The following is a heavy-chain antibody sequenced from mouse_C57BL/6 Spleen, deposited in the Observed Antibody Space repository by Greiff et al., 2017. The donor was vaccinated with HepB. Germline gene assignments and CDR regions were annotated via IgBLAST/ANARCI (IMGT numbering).Heavy chain of an antibody. V-gene: IGHV5-17*01. CDR1: GFTFSDYG. CDR2: ISSGSSTI. J-gene: IGHJ4*01. Sequence: EVKLMESGGGLVKPGGSLKLSCAASGFTFSDYGMHWVRQAPEKGLEWVAYISSGSSTIYYADTVKGRFTISRDNAKNTLFLQMTSLRSEDTAMYYCARDYDSLAMDYWGQGTSVTVSS. D-gene: IGHD2-4*01. CDR3: ARDYDSLAMDY.